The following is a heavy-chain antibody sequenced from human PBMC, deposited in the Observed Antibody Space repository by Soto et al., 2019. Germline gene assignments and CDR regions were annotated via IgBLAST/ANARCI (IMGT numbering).Heavy chain of an antibody. V-gene: IGHV3-74*01. CDR3: ARGFSSSWYVVY. CDR2: TNGDGRTT. Sequence: GGSLRLSCAASGFTFSVYWIHWVRQAPGKGLVWVSRTNGDGRTTSYADSVKGRFTISRDNAKRTLYLQMNSLRAEDTAVYYCARGFSSSWYVVYWGQGTLVTVSS. CDR1: GFTFSVYW. D-gene: IGHD6-13*01. J-gene: IGHJ4*02.